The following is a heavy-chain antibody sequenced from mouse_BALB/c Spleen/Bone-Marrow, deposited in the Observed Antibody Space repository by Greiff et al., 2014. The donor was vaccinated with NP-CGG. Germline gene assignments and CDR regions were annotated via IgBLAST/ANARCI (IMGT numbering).Heavy chain of an antibody. Sequence: VQVVESGPGLVAPSQSLSITCTVSGFSLTNYGVHWVRQPPGKGLEWLGVIWADGSTNYNSALMSRLSISKDNSKSQVFFKMNSLQTDDTAMYYCAGITTATGDMDYWGQGTSVTVSS. J-gene: IGHJ4*01. V-gene: IGHV2-9*02. CDR3: AGITTATGDMDY. CDR1: GFSLTNYG. CDR2: IWADGST. D-gene: IGHD1-2*01.